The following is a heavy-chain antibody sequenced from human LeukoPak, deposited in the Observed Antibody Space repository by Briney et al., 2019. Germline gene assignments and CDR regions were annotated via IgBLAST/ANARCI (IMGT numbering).Heavy chain of an antibody. CDR3: ARVGAYGSGSYLVY. Sequence: GASVKVSCKASGYTFTGYYVHWVRQAPGQGLEWMGWVNPNSGVKNYAQKFQGRVTMTRDTSISTAYMELSSLRSDDTAVYYCARVGAYGSGSYLVYWGQGSLVTVSS. CDR2: VNPNSGVK. V-gene: IGHV1-2*02. CDR1: GYTFTGYY. J-gene: IGHJ4*02. D-gene: IGHD3-10*01.